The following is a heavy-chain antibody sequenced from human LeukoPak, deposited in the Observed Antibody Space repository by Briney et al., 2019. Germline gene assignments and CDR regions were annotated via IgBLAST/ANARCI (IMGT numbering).Heavy chain of an antibody. Sequence: GASVKVSCKASGYTFTSYGISWVRQAPGQGLEWMGWIDPNSGGTNYAQKLQGRVTMTRDTSISAAYMELTRLRSDDTAVYFCARSSGVAAARYNWFDPWGQGTLVTVSS. D-gene: IGHD6-13*01. V-gene: IGHV1-2*02. CDR2: IDPNSGGT. CDR3: ARSSGVAAARYNWFDP. J-gene: IGHJ5*02. CDR1: GYTFTSYG.